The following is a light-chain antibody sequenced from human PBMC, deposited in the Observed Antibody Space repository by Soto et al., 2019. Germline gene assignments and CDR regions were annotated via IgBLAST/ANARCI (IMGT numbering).Light chain of an antibody. J-gene: IGKJ2*01. CDR1: QSLSDS. V-gene: IGKV3D-15*01. CDR2: GAS. Sequence: EIVLTQSPGTLSLSPGERATLSCRASQSLSDSRLAWYQQKPGQAPRLVISGASSRATGIPDRLTGSGSGTEFTLTISSLQSEDFAVYYCQQYNNWPSYTFGQGTKVDIK. CDR3: QQYNNWPSYT.